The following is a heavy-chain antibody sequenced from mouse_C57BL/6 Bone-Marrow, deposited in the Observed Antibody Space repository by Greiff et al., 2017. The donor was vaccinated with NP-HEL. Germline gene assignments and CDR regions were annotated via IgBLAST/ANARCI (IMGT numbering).Heavy chain of an antibody. CDR3: ARGNYYGSSPAWFAY. V-gene: IGHV1-72*01. CDR1: GYTFTSYW. J-gene: IGHJ3*01. CDR2: IDPNSGGT. D-gene: IGHD1-1*01. Sequence: QVQLQQPGAELVKPGASVKLSCKASGYTFTSYWMHWVKQRPGRGLEWIGRIDPNSGGTKYNEKFKSKATLTVDTPSSTAYMQLSSLTSEDSAVYYCARGNYYGSSPAWFAYWGQGTRVTVSA.